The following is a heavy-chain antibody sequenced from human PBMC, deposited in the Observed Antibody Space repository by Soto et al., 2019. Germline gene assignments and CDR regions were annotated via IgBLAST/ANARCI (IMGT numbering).Heavy chain of an antibody. Sequence: QITLKESGLTLVKPTQTLTLTCTFSGFSLSTGGVGVGWIRQPPGKALEWLALIYWDDDKRYSPSLKSRLTIAKDTSKNQVVLTMTNMDPVHTATYYCAHSRCGGDCLQSYSSHYYYGMDVWGQGTTVTVSS. CDR3: AHSRCGGDCLQSYSSHYYYGMDV. CDR2: IYWDDDK. V-gene: IGHV2-5*02. CDR1: GFSLSTGGVG. J-gene: IGHJ6*02. D-gene: IGHD2-21*02.